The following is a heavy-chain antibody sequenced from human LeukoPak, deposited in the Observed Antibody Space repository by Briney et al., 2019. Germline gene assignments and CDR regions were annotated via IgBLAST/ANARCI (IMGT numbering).Heavy chain of an antibody. V-gene: IGHV1-8*03. D-gene: IGHD2-2*01. J-gene: IGHJ6*03. CDR1: GYTFTSYD. CDR3: ARVSGGCSSTSCYSGSFNYYYYYMDV. CDR2: MNPNSGNT. Sequence: ASVKVSCKASGYTFTSYDINWVRQATGQGLEWMGWMNPNSGNTGYAQKFQGRVTITRNTSISTAYMELSSLRSEDTAVYYCARVSGGCSSTSCYSGSFNYYYYYMDVWGKGTTVTVSS.